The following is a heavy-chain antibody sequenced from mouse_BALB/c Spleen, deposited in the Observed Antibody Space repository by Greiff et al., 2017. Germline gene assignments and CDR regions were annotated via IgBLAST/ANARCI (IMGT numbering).Heavy chain of an antibody. CDR1: GFTFSSYG. V-gene: IGHV5-6-3*01. J-gene: IGHJ4*01. Sequence: EVKLMESGGGLVQPGGSLKLSCAASGFTFSSYGMSWVRQTPDKRLELVATINSNGGSTYYPDSVKGRFTISRDNAKNTLYLQMSSLKSEDTAMYYCAREDYYGPYYYAMDYWGQGTSVTVSS. CDR2: INSNGGST. CDR3: AREDYYGPYYYAMDY. D-gene: IGHD2-1*01.